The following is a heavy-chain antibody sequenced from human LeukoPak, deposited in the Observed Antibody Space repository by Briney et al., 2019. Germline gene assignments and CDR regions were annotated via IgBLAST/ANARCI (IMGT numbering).Heavy chain of an antibody. Sequence: KPSQTLSLTCTVSGGSISSGGYYWSWIRQHPGKGLEWIGYIYYSGSTYYNPSLKSRVTISVDTSKNQFSLKLSSVTAADTAVYYCARFMSLGDAFDIWGQGTMVTVSS. CDR2: IYYSGST. V-gene: IGHV4-31*03. D-gene: IGHD3-3*02. CDR3: ARFMSLGDAFDI. CDR1: GGSISSGGYY. J-gene: IGHJ3*02.